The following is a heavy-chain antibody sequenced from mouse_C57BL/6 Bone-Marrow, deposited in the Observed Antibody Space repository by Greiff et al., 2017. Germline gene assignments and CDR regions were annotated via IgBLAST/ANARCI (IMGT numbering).Heavy chain of an antibody. CDR1: GFSLTSSG. V-gene: IGHV2-2*01. D-gene: IGHD2-3*01. J-gene: IGHJ3*01. Sequence: QVQLQQSGPGLVQPSQSLSITCTVSGFSLTSSGVHWVRQSPGKGLEWLGVIWSSGSTASNAAFISRLGISKDNSKSQVFLKMNSLQAEYTAINYCARIYDGYYVWFAYWGQGTLVTVSA. CDR2: IWSSGST. CDR3: ARIYDGYYVWFAY.